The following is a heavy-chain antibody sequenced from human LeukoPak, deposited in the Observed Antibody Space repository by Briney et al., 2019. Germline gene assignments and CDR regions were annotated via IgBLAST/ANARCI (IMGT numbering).Heavy chain of an antibody. J-gene: IGHJ4*02. Sequence: PGGSLRLSCAASGFTISSYEMNWVRQAPGKGLEWVSYVSSSGSTIYYADSVKGRFTISRDNAKNSLYLQMSSLRAEDTAVYYCARGLVSYYYGSVDYWGQGTLVTVSS. CDR3: ARGLVSYYYGSVDY. V-gene: IGHV3-48*03. CDR1: GFTISSYE. D-gene: IGHD3-10*01. CDR2: VSSSGSTI.